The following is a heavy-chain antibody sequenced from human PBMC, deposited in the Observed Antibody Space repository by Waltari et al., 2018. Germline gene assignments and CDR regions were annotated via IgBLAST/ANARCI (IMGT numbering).Heavy chain of an antibody. Sequence: QVQLVQSGAEVKKPGASVKVSCKASGYTFTSYAMHWVRQAPGQRLEWMGWIHAGNGNTKYSQEFQGRVTITRDTSASTAYMELGSRRSEDTAVYYCARDRSSGWVYWGQGTLVTVSS. D-gene: IGHD6-19*01. CDR1: GYTFTSYA. J-gene: IGHJ4*02. CDR2: IHAGNGNT. V-gene: IGHV1-3*01. CDR3: ARDRSSGWVY.